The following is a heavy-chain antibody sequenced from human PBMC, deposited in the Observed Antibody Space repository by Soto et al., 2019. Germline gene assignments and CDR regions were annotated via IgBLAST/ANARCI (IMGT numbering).Heavy chain of an antibody. Sequence: PSETLSLTCTVSGGSISSYYWSWIRQPPGKGLEWIGYIYYSGSTNYNPSLKSRVTISVDTSKNQFSLKLSSVTAADTAVYYCARVRVGSLYYFDYWGQGTLVTVS. D-gene: IGHD1-26*01. V-gene: IGHV4-59*01. CDR2: IYYSGST. J-gene: IGHJ4*02. CDR3: ARVRVGSLYYFDY. CDR1: GGSISSYY.